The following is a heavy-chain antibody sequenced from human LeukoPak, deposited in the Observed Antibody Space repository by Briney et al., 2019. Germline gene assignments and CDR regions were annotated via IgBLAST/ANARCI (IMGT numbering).Heavy chain of an antibody. CDR1: GGSFSGYY. D-gene: IGHD3-16*02. Sequence: SETLSLTCAVYGGSFSGYYWSSIRQPPGKGLEWIGEINHSGSTNYNPSLQSRVTISVDTSKNQSSQKLNSMTAADTAVYYCARGSSILYDYIWGSYRYYFDYWGQGTLVTVSS. V-gene: IGHV4-34*01. J-gene: IGHJ4*02. CDR2: INHSGST. CDR3: ARGSSILYDYIWGSYRYYFDY.